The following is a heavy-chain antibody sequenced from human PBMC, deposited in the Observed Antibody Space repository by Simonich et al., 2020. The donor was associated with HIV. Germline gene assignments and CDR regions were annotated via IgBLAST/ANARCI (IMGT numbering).Heavy chain of an antibody. J-gene: IGHJ4*02. CDR2: IYLSGST. CDR1: GYSISSGYY. V-gene: IGHV4-38-2*01. D-gene: IGHD4-17*01. Sequence: QVQLQESGPGLVKPSETLSLTCAVSGYSISSGYYWGWIRQPPGKGLEWIGSIYLSGSTYYNPSLKSRVTISVDTSKNQFSLKMSSLTAADTAVYYCYGDYGEYYFDHWGQGTLVTVSS. CDR3: YGDYGEYYFDH.